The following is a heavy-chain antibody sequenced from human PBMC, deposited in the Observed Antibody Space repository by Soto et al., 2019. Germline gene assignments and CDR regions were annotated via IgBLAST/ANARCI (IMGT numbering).Heavy chain of an antibody. CDR2: IYSGGST. J-gene: IGHJ4*02. V-gene: IGHV3-53*01. Sequence: VGSLRLSCAASGFTVSSNYMSWVRQAPGKGLEWVSVIYSGGSTYYADSVKGRFTISRDNSKNTLYLQMNSPRAEDTAVYYCASKYYYDSSGYYIWGQGTLVTVSS. D-gene: IGHD3-22*01. CDR3: ASKYYYDSSGYYI. CDR1: GFTVSSNY.